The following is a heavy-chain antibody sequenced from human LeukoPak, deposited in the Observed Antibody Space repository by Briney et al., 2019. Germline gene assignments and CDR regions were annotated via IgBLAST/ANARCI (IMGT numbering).Heavy chain of an antibody. J-gene: IGHJ4*02. CDR3: ARGPVAGTGGCGY. V-gene: IGHV4-31*03. Sequence: SETLSLTCTVSGGSISSGGYYWSWIRQHPGKGLEWIGYIYYSGSTNYNPSLKSRVTISVDTSKNQFSLKLSSVTAADTAVYYCARGPVAGTGGCGYWGQGTLVTVSS. D-gene: IGHD6-19*01. CDR2: IYYSGST. CDR1: GGSISSGGYY.